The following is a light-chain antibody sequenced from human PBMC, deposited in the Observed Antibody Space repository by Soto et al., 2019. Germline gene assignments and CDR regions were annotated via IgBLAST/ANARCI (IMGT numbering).Light chain of an antibody. V-gene: IGKV1-9*01. CDR2: GAS. Sequence: DIQLTQSPSFLSAPVGDRVTITCRASQRISTFLAWYQQKPGNAPKLLIYGASTLQGGVPPRFSGSGSGTDFTLTISSLQPEDFATYFCQQLNRYPYTFGQGTKLEI. J-gene: IGKJ2*01. CDR1: QRISTF. CDR3: QQLNRYPYT.